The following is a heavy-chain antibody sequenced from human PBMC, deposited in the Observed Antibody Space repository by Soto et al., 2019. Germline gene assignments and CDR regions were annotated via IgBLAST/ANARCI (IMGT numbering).Heavy chain of an antibody. Sequence: EVQLVESGGGLVKPGGSLRLSCAASGFTFSSYSMNWVRQAPGKGLEWVSSISSSSSYIYYADSVKGRFTISRDNAKNALYLQMNSLRAEDTAVYYCAKGGPLYGSGSSRPYYWGQGTLVTVSS. D-gene: IGHD3-10*01. V-gene: IGHV3-21*01. J-gene: IGHJ4*02. CDR2: ISSSSSYI. CDR1: GFTFSSYS. CDR3: AKGGPLYGSGSSRPYY.